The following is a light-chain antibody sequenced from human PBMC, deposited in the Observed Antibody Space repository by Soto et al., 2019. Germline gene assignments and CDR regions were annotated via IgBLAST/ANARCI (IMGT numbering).Light chain of an antibody. CDR3: QSYDSSLSNLVV. Sequence: QSVLTQPPSVSGAPGQRVTISCTWNSSNIGAGYDVHWYQQGLNTAPKLLIYDNNIRPSGVPDRFSGSKSGTSASLAITGLQAEDEGDYYCQSYDSSLSNLVVFGGGTKVTVL. V-gene: IGLV1-40*01. CDR2: DNN. J-gene: IGLJ2*01. CDR1: SSNIGAGYD.